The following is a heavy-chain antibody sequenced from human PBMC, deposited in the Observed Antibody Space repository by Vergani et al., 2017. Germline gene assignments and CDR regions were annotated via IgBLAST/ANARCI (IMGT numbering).Heavy chain of an antibody. CDR3: AAPGPNFWSGYYALDI. V-gene: IGHV4-31*03. CDR2: IYYSGTT. Sequence: QVQLQESGPGLVKPSETLSLTCSVSGAYVGSGGYYWSWVRQRPGMGLDWIGYIYYSGTTYYNPSLESRLTISLDTSENHLSLKLTSVTAADTAVYYCAAPGPNFWSGYYALDIWGQGTMVTVSS. D-gene: IGHD3-3*01. J-gene: IGHJ3*02. CDR1: GAYVGSGGYY.